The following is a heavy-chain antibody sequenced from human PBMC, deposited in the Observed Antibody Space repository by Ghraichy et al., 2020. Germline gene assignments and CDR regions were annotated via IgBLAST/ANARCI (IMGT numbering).Heavy chain of an antibody. Sequence: ASVKVSCRASGYIFTAYGLHWVRQAPGQRFEWMGWIDAGNGNTKYSQKFRGRVSITRDTSANVVYMELSSLRSEDTAMYYCARVSGVDNWFDPWGQGTLVTVSS. CDR1: GYIFTAYG. CDR3: ARVSGVDNWFDP. CDR2: IDAGNGNT. J-gene: IGHJ5*02. D-gene: IGHD3-3*01. V-gene: IGHV1-3*01.